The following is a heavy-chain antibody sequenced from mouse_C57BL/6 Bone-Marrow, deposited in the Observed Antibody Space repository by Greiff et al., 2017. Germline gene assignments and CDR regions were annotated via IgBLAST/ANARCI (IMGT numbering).Heavy chain of an antibody. Sequence: EVKLMESGGGLVQPKGSLKLSCAASGFSFNTYAMNWVRQAPGKGLEWVARIRSKSNNYATYYADSVKDRFTISRDDSESMLYLQMNNLKTEDTAMYYCVRHAPSYYYGSSPYYYAMDYWGQGTSVTVSS. CDR2: IRSKSNNYAT. D-gene: IGHD1-1*01. CDR1: GFSFNTYA. CDR3: VRHAPSYYYGSSPYYYAMDY. J-gene: IGHJ4*01. V-gene: IGHV10-1*01.